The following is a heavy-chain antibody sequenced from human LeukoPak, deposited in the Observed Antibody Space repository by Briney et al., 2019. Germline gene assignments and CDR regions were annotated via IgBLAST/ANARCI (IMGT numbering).Heavy chain of an antibody. CDR1: GGSFSGYY. V-gene: IGHV4-34*01. CDR3: ARGIVVVTAIVYYFDY. D-gene: IGHD2-21*02. J-gene: IGHJ4*02. Sequence: SETLSLTCAVYGGSFSGYYWSWIRQPPGKGLEWIGEINHSGNTNYNPSLKSRVTISVDTSKNQFSLKLSSVTAADTAVYYCARGIVVVTAIVYYFDYWGQGTLVTVSS. CDR2: INHSGNT.